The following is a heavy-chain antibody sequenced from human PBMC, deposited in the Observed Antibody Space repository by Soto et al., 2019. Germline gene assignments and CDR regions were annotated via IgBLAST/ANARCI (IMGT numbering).Heavy chain of an antibody. V-gene: IGHV3-48*03. CDR3: GRGRGSSWVDC. CDR1: GFTFSSFE. J-gene: IGHJ4*02. CDR2: ISVSGSAV. D-gene: IGHD6-13*01. Sequence: XGSLRLSCAASGFTFSSFEMNWVRQAPGKGLEWVSYISVSGSAVYYADSVKGRFTISRDNAKNSLYLQMNSLRVDDTAVYYCGRGRGSSWVDCWGQGTLVTVSS.